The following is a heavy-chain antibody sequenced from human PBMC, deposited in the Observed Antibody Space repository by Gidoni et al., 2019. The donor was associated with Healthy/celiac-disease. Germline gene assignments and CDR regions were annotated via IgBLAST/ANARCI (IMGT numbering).Heavy chain of an antibody. Sequence: QVQLVESGGGVVQPGRSLRLSCAASGFTFSSYAMHWVRQAPGKGLEWVAVISYDGSNKYYADSVKGRFTISRDNSKNTLYLQMNSLRAEDTAVYYCARGGPPIYSGYDSYYFDYWGQGTLVTVSS. CDR1: GFTFSSYA. J-gene: IGHJ4*02. CDR2: ISYDGSNK. D-gene: IGHD5-12*01. V-gene: IGHV3-30*01. CDR3: ARGGPPIYSGYDSYYFDY.